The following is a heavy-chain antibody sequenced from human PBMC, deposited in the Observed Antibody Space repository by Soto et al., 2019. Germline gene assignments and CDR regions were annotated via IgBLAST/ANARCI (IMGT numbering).Heavy chain of an antibody. CDR2: INPNSGGT. J-gene: IGHJ6*02. CDR1: GYTFTGDY. CDR3: AREQKEVFLAWLSRAYYYYGMDV. Sequence: ASVKVSCKASGYTFTGDYMHWVRQAPGQGLEWMGWINPNSGGTNYAQKIQGRVTMTRDTSISTAYMELSRLRSDDTALYYCAREQKEVFLAWLSRAYYYYGMDVWGQGTTVTVSS. V-gene: IGHV1-2*02. D-gene: IGHD3-3*01.